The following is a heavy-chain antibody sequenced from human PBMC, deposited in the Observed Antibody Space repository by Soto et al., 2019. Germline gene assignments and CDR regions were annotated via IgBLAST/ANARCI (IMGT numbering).Heavy chain of an antibody. J-gene: IGHJ5*02. CDR2: IYRNRNT. CDR1: GGSISSGGYS. Sequence: QLQLQESGSGLVKPSQTLSLTCAVSGGSISSGGYSWSWFRQPPGKGLEWIGYIYRNRNTYYNPSLKSRVTISVDRSKNQFSLKLSSVTAADTAMYYCARVPSPWGQGTLVTVSS. V-gene: IGHV4-30-2*01. CDR3: ARVPSP.